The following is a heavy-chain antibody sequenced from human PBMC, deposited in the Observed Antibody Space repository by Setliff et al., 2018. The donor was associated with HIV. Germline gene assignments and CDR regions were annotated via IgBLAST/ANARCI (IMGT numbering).Heavy chain of an antibody. J-gene: IGHJ4*02. CDR1: GYTFTGYF. Sequence: SVKVSCKSSGYTFTGYFMHWVRQAPGQGLEWMGGIIPILGIANYEQKFQGRVTITADKSTSTAYMELSSLRSEDTAVYYCARDDHGDPFDYWGQGTLVTVSS. CDR3: ARDDHGDPFDY. V-gene: IGHV1-69*10. CDR2: IIPILGIA. D-gene: IGHD4-17*01.